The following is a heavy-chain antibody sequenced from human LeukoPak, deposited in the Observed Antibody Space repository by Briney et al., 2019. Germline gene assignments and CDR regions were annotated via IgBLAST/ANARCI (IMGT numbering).Heavy chain of an antibody. V-gene: IGHV4-34*01. CDR2: INHSGST. CDR1: GGSFSGYY. CDR3: ARGYSNYAP. Sequence: SETLSLTCAVYGGSFSGYYWSWIRQPPGKGLEWIGEINHSGSTNYSPSLKGRVTISVDTSKNQLSLKLSSVTAADTAVYYCARGYSNYAPWGQGTLVTVSS. J-gene: IGHJ5*02. D-gene: IGHD4-11*01.